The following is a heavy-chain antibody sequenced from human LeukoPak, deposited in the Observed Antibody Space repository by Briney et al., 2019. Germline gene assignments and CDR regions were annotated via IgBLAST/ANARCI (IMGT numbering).Heavy chain of an antibody. J-gene: IGHJ4*02. Sequence: GGSLRLSCAASGISVSNDYMSWVRQAPGKGLEWVSAISGSGGSTYYADSVKGRFTISRDNSKNTLYLQMNSLRAEDTAVYYCAKAATFGIAVAGILLGVSDFDYWGQGTLVTVSS. D-gene: IGHD6-19*01. CDR1: GISVSNDY. CDR3: AKAATFGIAVAGILLGVSDFDY. V-gene: IGHV3-23*01. CDR2: ISGSGGST.